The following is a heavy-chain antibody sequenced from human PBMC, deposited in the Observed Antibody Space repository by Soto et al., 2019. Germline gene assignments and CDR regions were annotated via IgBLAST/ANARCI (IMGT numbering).Heavy chain of an antibody. V-gene: IGHV3-21*01. CDR1: GFTFSDYT. D-gene: IGHD3-10*01. CDR2: IRSSRNI. J-gene: IGHJ4*02. Sequence: EVQLVESGGGLVKPGGSLRLSCAASGFTFSDYTMNWVRQAPGKGLEWVSSIRSSRNIYYADSLKGRFTISRDNAKNSLYLQMSTLRDEDTDVYYCARAYGSQNYYSSCFDYWGQGTLVTVSS. CDR3: ARAYGSQNYYSSCFDY.